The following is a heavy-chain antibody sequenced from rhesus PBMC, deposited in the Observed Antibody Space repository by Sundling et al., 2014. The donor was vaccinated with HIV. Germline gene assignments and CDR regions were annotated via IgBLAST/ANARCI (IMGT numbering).Heavy chain of an antibody. D-gene: IGHD6-37*01. CDR3: TKGGFRGLVTFDY. CDR2: INSGGGST. CDR1: GFTFSNYG. V-gene: IGHV3S42*01. Sequence: EVQLVETGGGLVQPGGSLKLSCAASGFTFSNYGMTWVRQAPGKGLEWVSTINSGGGSTYYADSVKGRFTISRDNSKNTLSLQMNSLRTEDTAVYYCTKGGFRGLVTFDYWGQGVLVTVSS. J-gene: IGHJ4*01.